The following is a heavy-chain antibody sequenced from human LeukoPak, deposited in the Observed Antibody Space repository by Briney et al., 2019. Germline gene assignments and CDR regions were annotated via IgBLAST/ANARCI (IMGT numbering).Heavy chain of an antibody. J-gene: IGHJ4*02. V-gene: IGHV1-2*04. CDR3: ARDFFRPGATDFDY. D-gene: IGHD1-26*01. CDR1: GYTFTGYY. Sequence: ASVKVSCKASGYTFTGYYMHWVRQAPGQGLEWMGWINPNSGGTNYAQKFQGWVTMTRDTSISTAYMELSRLRSEDTAVYYCARDFFRPGATDFDYWGQGTLVTVSS. CDR2: INPNSGGT.